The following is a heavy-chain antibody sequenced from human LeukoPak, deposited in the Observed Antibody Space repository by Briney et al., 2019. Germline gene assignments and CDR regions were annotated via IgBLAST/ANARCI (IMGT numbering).Heavy chain of an antibody. D-gene: IGHD2-2*01. V-gene: IGHV1-2*02. Sequence: ASVKVSCKASGYTFTGYYMHWVRQAPGQGLEWMGWINPNRGGTNYAQKFQGRVTMTRDTSISTAYMELSRLRSDDTAVYYCATSLYCSSTNCYALYFQFWGQGTLVTVSS. CDR3: ATSLYCSSTNCYALYFQF. J-gene: IGHJ1*01. CDR2: INPNRGGT. CDR1: GYTFTGYY.